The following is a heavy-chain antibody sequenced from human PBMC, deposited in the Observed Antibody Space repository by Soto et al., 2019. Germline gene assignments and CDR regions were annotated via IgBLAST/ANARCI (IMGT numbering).Heavy chain of an antibody. J-gene: IGHJ4*01. D-gene: IGHD6-6*01. Sequence: VQLVQSGSEVKKPGASVEVSCRASGYMFTTYGISWVRQALVDGLEWIAWIIAHNVKKYAQKFQGKVTMTTDTSTTSVTSELRNRTSSDTGTYFCARTGGGLAARHLEYWGHGTLVTDSS. V-gene: IGHV1-18*04. CDR1: GYMFTTYG. CDR2: IIAHNVK. CDR3: ARTGGGLAARHLEY.